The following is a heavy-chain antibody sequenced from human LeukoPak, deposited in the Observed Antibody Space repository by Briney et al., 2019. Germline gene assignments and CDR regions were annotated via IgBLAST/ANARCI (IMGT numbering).Heavy chain of an antibody. CDR2: IKQDGSAK. D-gene: IGHD3-10*01. CDR1: GFTFSSYA. J-gene: IGHJ4*02. V-gene: IGHV3-7*01. CDR3: ARDRGGILDF. Sequence: PGGSLRLSCAASGFTFSSYAVSWVRQAPGKGLEWVANIKQDGSAKNYVGSVRGRFTISRDNAKTSLELQINSLRVEDTAVYYCARDRGGILDFWGQGTLVTVSS.